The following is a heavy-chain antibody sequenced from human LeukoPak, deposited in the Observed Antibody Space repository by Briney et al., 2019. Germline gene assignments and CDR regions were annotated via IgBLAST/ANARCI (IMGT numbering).Heavy chain of an antibody. CDR3: ARRVLRRGYSGYEGLDY. CDR1: GGTFSSYA. J-gene: IGHJ4*02. V-gene: IGHV1-69*13. CDR2: IIPILGTA. Sequence: SVKVSCKASGGTFSSYAISWVRQAPGQGLEWMGGIIPILGTANYAQKFQGRVTITADESTSTAYMELSSLRSEDTAVYYCARRVLRRGYSGYEGLDYWGQGTLVTVSS. D-gene: IGHD5-12*01.